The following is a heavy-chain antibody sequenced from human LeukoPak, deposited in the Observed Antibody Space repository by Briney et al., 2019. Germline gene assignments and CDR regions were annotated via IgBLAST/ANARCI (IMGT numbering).Heavy chain of an antibody. D-gene: IGHD2-21*01. CDR3: ARHLVMAFDY. CDR1: GGSISSYY. CDR2: IYYSGST. V-gene: IGHV4-59*08. J-gene: IGHJ4*02. Sequence: PSETLSLTCTVSGGSISSYYWSWIRQPPGKGLEWIGYIYYSGSTNYSPSLKSRVTISVDTSKNQFSLKLSSVTAADTAVYYCARHLVMAFDYWGQGTLVTVSS.